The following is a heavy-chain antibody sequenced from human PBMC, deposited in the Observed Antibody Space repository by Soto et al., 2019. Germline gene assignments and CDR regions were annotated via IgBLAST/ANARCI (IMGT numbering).Heavy chain of an antibody. V-gene: IGHV3-30-3*01. D-gene: IGHD4-17*01. CDR2: ISYDGSNK. J-gene: IGHJ6*02. Sequence: QVQLVESGGGVVQPGRSLRLSCAASGFTFSSYAMHWVRQAPGKGLEWVAVISYDGSNKYYADSVQGRFTISRDNSKITLYLQMNSLRAEDTAVYYCARGLRYYYYGMDVWGQGTTVTVSS. CDR1: GFTFSSYA. CDR3: ARGLRYYYYGMDV.